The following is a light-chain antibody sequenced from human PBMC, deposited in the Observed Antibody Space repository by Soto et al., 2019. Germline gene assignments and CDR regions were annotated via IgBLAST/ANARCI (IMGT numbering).Light chain of an antibody. CDR2: DAS. CDR1: QSVKNH. J-gene: IGKJ1*01. CDR3: NEYTAGSAWT. Sequence: VMTQSPATMSVSSGEGIILDCSASQSVKNHLACSQHKPGQSPRLLIYDASTRATAVPARFSAGGSGTEFTHVISSVLYEAAAVYCCNEYTAGSAWTFGQGTK. V-gene: IGKV3D-15*01.